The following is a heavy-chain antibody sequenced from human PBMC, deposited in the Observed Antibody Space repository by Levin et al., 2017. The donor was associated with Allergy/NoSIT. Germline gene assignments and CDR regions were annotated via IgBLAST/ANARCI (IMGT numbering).Heavy chain of an antibody. Sequence: GGSLRLSCVASGFSFSDYYMGWIRQAPGMGLEWVSYISSRSSSTDYADSVKGRFTISRDNTKNSLYLQMNSLRAEDTAVYYCARMGGEVIFNFDYWGQGTLVTVSS. J-gene: IGHJ4*02. CDR1: GFSFSDYY. CDR3: ARMGGEVIFNFDY. V-gene: IGHV3-11*06. CDR2: ISSRSSST. D-gene: IGHD2-21*01.